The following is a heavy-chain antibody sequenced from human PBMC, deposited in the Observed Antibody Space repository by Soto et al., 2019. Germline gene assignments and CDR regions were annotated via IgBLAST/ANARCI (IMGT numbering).Heavy chain of an antibody. CDR1: GYTFTSDD. CDR2: MNPNSGNT. V-gene: IGHV1-8*01. J-gene: IGHJ4*02. Sequence: QVQPVQSGAEVKKPGASVKVSCKASGYTFTSDDINWVRQATGQGLEWMGWMNPNSGNTGYAQKFQGRLTMTRDTSISTAYMELSSLISEDTAVYYCAREFGTYTDWGQGTLVTVSS. CDR3: AREFGTYTD. D-gene: IGHD3-16*01.